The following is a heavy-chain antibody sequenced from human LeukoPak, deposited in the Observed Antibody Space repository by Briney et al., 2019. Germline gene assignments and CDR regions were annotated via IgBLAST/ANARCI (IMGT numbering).Heavy chain of an antibody. V-gene: IGHV3-30*03. J-gene: IGHJ4*02. CDR1: GFTLDVYG. Sequence: GGSLRLSCAPSGFTLDVYGISGVRHAPGKGLEWVAVISYDGSNKYYAESVKGRFTIARDNSKNTLYLQMNSLRAEDTAVYYCARDGLPTYYDFWSGYHYFDYWGQGTLLSVSS. CDR2: ISYDGSNK. D-gene: IGHD3-3*01. CDR3: ARDGLPTYYDFWSGYHYFDY.